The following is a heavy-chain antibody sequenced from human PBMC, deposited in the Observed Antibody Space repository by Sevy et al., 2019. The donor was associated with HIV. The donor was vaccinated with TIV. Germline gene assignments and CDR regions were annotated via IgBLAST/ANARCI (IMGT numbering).Heavy chain of an antibody. D-gene: IGHD6-6*01. CDR1: GFTFSSYG. Sequence: GGSLRLSCAASGFTFSSYGMHWVRQAPGKGLEWVALIWYDGSNTYYADSVKGRFSISRDNSKNTLYLQMNSLRAEDTAVYYCARGKAALPRYYYGMDVWGQGTTVTVSS. CDR2: IWYDGSNT. V-gene: IGHV3-33*08. CDR3: ARGKAALPRYYYGMDV. J-gene: IGHJ6*02.